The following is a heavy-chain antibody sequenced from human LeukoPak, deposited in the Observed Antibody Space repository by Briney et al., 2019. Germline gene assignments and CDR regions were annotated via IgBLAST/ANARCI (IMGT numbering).Heavy chain of an antibody. CDR3: ARDEPQTYYDFWSGYYNPPNFDY. D-gene: IGHD3-3*01. CDR1: GFTFSSYW. Sequence: GGSLRLSCAASGFTFSSYWMSWVRQAPGKGLEWVANIKQDGSEKYYVDSVKGRFTISRDNAKNSLYLQMNSLRAEDTAVYYCARDEPQTYYDFWSGYYNPPNFDYWGQGTLVTVSS. V-gene: IGHV3-7*01. CDR2: IKQDGSEK. J-gene: IGHJ4*02.